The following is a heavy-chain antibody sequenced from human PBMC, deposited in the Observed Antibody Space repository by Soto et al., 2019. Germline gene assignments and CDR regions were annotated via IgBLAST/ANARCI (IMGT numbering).Heavy chain of an antibody. D-gene: IGHD3-3*01. CDR1: GYTFTSYD. CDR2: MNPNSGNT. V-gene: IGHV1-8*01. Sequence: ASVKVSCKASGYTFTSYDINWVQQATGQGLEWMGWMNPNSGNTGYAQKFQGRVTMTRNTSISTAYMELSSLRSEDTAVYYCARGGSGYYYYYYYMDVWGKGTTVTVSS. CDR3: ARGGSGYYYYYYYMDV. J-gene: IGHJ6*03.